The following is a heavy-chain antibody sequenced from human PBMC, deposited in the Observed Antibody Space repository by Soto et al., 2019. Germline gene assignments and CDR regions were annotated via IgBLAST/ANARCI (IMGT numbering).Heavy chain of an antibody. D-gene: IGHD5-12*01. J-gene: IGHJ4*02. CDR2: IYYSGST. CDR1: GGSISSYY. V-gene: IGHV4-59*08. Sequence: PSETLSLTCTVSGGSISSYYWSWIRQPPGKGLEWIGYIYYSGSTNYNPSLKSRVTISVDTSKNQFSLKLSSVTAADTAVYYCARYVDIVATNYFDYWGQGTLVTVSS. CDR3: ARYVDIVATNYFDY.